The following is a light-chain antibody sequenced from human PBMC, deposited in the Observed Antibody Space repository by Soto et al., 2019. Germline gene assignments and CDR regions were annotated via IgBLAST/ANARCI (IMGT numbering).Light chain of an antibody. CDR2: EVS. CDR1: TSDVGAYNY. Sequence: QSALTQPPSASGSPGQSVTISCTGTTSDVGAYNYVSWYQQHPGKAPKLMIFEVSKRPSGVPDRFSGSKSGNTASLTVSGLQAEDEADYYRASYAGSNNLVFGGGTQLTVL. J-gene: IGLJ2*01. V-gene: IGLV2-8*01. CDR3: ASYAGSNNLV.